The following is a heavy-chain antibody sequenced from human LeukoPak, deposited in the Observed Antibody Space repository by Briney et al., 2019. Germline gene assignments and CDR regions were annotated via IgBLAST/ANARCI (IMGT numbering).Heavy chain of an antibody. CDR2: FDPEDGET. J-gene: IGHJ4*02. Sequence: ASVKVSCKVSGYTLTELSMHWVRQAPGKGLEWMGGFDPEDGETINAQKFQGRVTMTEDTSTDTAYMELSSLRSEDTAVYYCATRPIGDYVGALFDYWGQGTLVTVSS. CDR3: ATRPIGDYVGALFDY. D-gene: IGHD4-17*01. CDR1: GYTLTELS. V-gene: IGHV1-24*01.